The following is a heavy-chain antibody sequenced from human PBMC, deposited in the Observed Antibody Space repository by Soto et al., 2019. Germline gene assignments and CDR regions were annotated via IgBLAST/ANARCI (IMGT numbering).Heavy chain of an antibody. CDR2: FYYGGKT. V-gene: IGHV4-39*01. D-gene: IGHD6-13*01. Sequence: QLQLQESGPGLVKPSETLSLTCTVSGGSISSSTYYWGWIRQSPGKGLEWIGSFYYGGKTYYKPSLKSRVTISVDTSKDQFSLNLSSMTATDTAVYYCASSSNWHIIDYWGQGTLVTVSS. CDR3: ASSSNWHIIDY. J-gene: IGHJ4*02. CDR1: GGSISSSTYY.